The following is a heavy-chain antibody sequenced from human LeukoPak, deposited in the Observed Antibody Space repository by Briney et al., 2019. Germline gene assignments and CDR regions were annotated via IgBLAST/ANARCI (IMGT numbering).Heavy chain of an antibody. Sequence: ASVKVSCKASGYTFTYRYLHWVRQAPGQGLEWMGWINPNSGGTNYAQKFQGRVTMTRDTSISTAYMELSRLRSDDTAVYYCAREMGTGSYDWFDPWGQGTLVTVSS. D-gene: IGHD5-24*01. J-gene: IGHJ5*02. CDR1: GYTFTYRY. CDR2: INPNSGGT. CDR3: AREMGTGSYDWFDP. V-gene: IGHV1-2*02.